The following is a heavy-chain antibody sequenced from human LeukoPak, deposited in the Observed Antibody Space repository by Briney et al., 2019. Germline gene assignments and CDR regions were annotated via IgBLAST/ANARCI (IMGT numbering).Heavy chain of an antibody. CDR2: ISAYNGNT. J-gene: IGHJ3*02. CDR3: ARSGGSYYRDAFDI. D-gene: IGHD1-26*01. Sequence: ASVKVSCKASGYTFTSYGISWVRQAPGQGLEWMGWISAYNGNTNYAQKLQGRVTMTTDTSTSAAYMELRSLRSDDTAVYYCARSGGSYYRDAFDIWGPGTMVTVSS. V-gene: IGHV1-18*01. CDR1: GYTFTSYG.